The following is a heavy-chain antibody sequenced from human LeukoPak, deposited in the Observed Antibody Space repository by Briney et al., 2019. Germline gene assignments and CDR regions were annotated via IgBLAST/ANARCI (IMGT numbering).Heavy chain of an antibody. CDR3: AIHVRFYYDTSGYYFDA. V-gene: IGHV4-59*08. J-gene: IGHJ5*02. Sequence: SETLSLTCAVSGDSISTYYWSWIRQPPGKGLEWIGDICCSGSTNYNASLKSRVTISADTSTNQFSLKLSTVTAADTAVYYCAIHVRFYYDTSGYYFDAWGQGTLVTVSS. CDR1: GDSISTYY. D-gene: IGHD3-22*01. CDR2: ICCSGST.